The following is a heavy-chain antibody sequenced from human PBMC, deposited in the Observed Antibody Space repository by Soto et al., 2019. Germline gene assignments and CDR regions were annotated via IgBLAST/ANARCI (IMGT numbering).Heavy chain of an antibody. CDR2: INPSGGST. Sequence: QVQLVQSGAEVKKPGASVKVSCKASGYTFTSYYMHWVRQAPGQGLEWMGIINPSGGSTSYAQKFQGRVTMTRDTSTSTVYMELSSLRPEDTAVYYCARVYPSDTRYGYVGNNWFDPWGQGTLVTVSS. CDR3: ARVYPSDTRYGYVGNNWFDP. J-gene: IGHJ5*02. V-gene: IGHV1-46*03. D-gene: IGHD5-18*01. CDR1: GYTFTSYY.